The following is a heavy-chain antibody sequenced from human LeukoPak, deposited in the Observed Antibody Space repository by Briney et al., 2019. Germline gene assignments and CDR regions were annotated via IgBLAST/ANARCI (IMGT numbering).Heavy chain of an antibody. CDR1: GGSFSAYF. Sequence: SETLSLTCTVYGGSFSAYFWSWIRQPPGKGLEWIGEIDNRGSTAYNQSLKSRVTISIDTSKNQLSLKLTSVTAADTAVYYCARDGADSYDWGQGTLVTVSS. CDR2: IDNRGST. CDR3: ARDGADSYD. D-gene: IGHD5-18*01. V-gene: IGHV4-34*01. J-gene: IGHJ4*02.